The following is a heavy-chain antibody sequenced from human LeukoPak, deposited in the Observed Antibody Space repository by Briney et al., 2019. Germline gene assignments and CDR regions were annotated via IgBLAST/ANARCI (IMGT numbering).Heavy chain of an antibody. CDR2: IYSSGST. D-gene: IGHD5-12*01. V-gene: IGHV4-4*07. Sequence: SETLSLTCTVSGDSISSYYWSWIRQPAGKGLEWIGRIYSSGSTNYIPSLKSRVTMSVDTSRNQFSLQLNSVTAADTAVYYCAQGGGYDPTAGYFDYWGQGTLVTVSS. CDR3: AQGGGYDPTAGYFDY. J-gene: IGHJ4*02. CDR1: GDSISSYY.